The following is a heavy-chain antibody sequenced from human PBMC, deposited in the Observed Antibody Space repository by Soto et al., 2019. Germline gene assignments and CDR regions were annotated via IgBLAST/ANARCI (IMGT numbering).Heavy chain of an antibody. V-gene: IGHV3-30-3*01. CDR1: GFTFSSYA. D-gene: IGHD3-22*01. CDR3: AREPRYYYDSSGYGDY. Sequence: PGGSLRLSCAASGFTFSSYAMHWVRQAPGKGLEWVAVISYDGSNKYYADSVKGRFTISRDNSKNTLYLQMNSLRAEDTAVYYCAREPRYYYDSSGYGDYWGQGTLVTVSS. J-gene: IGHJ4*02. CDR2: ISYDGSNK.